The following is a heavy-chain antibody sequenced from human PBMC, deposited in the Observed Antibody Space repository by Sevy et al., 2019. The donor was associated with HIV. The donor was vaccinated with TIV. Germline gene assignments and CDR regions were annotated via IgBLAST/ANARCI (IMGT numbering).Heavy chain of an antibody. V-gene: IGHV1-24*01. Sequence: ASVKVSCKVSGYTLTELSMHWVRQAPGKGLEWMGGFDPEDGETIYAQKFQGRVTMTEDTSTDKAYMELSSLRSGDTAVYYCATDSLGSGSYPFDYWGQGTLVTVFS. D-gene: IGHD3-10*01. J-gene: IGHJ4*02. CDR2: FDPEDGET. CDR3: ATDSLGSGSYPFDY. CDR1: GYTLTELS.